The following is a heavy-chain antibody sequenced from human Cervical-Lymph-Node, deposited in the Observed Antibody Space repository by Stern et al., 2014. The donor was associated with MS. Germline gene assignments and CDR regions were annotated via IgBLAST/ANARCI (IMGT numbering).Heavy chain of an antibody. Sequence: QVQLVESGGGVVQPGTSLRLSCAASGFTFRSYGMHWVRQAPGKGLEWVAVVSYDGSTAYYRNSVKGRFTISRDNSNNTLFLQMNSLTAEDTAVYYCARGHIPYAYNYLFDYWGQGTLVTVSS. V-gene: IGHV3-33*08. CDR1: GFTFRSYG. CDR2: VSYDGSTA. D-gene: IGHD5-24*01. J-gene: IGHJ4*02. CDR3: ARGHIPYAYNYLFDY.